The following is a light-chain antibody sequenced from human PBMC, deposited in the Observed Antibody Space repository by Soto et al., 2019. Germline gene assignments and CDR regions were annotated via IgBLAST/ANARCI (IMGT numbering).Light chain of an antibody. Sequence: ILMTQSPDTLSVSPGERATLACRASQSIAERVVWYQQKSGQAPRLLIYGASNRATGIPDRFSGSGSGTDFTLTISRLEPEDFAVYYCQQYGSSGTFGQGTKVDIK. CDR2: GAS. J-gene: IGKJ1*01. CDR3: QQYGSSGT. CDR1: QSIAER. V-gene: IGKV3-20*01.